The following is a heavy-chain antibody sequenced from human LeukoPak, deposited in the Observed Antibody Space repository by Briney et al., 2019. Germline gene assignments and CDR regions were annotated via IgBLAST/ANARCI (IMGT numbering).Heavy chain of an antibody. Sequence: ASAKVSCKASGYTFTSYGISWVRQAPGQGLEWMGWISAYNGNTNYAQKLQGGVTMTTDTSTSTAYMELRSLRSDDTAVYYCARGRIVGATFVAFDIWGQGTMVTVSS. CDR1: GYTFTSYG. V-gene: IGHV1-18*01. J-gene: IGHJ3*02. CDR2: ISAYNGNT. CDR3: ARGRIVGATFVAFDI. D-gene: IGHD1-26*01.